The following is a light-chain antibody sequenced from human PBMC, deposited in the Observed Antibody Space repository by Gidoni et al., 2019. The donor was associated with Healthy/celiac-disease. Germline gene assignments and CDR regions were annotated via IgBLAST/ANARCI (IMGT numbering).Light chain of an antibody. CDR1: SSDVGGYNY. V-gene: IGLV2-14*01. CDR2: DVS. Sequence: QSALTQPASVSGPPGQSITISFTGTSSDVGGYNYVSWYQQHPGKAPKLMIYDVSNRPSGVSNRFSGSKSGNTASLTISGLQAEDEADYYCSSYTSSSTRVFGTGTKVTVL. CDR3: SSYTSSSTRV. J-gene: IGLJ1*01.